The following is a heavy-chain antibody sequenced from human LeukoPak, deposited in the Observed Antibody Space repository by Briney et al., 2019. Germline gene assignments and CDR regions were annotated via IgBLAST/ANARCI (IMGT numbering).Heavy chain of an antibody. CDR3: ARYGSGSTWFDP. CDR2: INYSGST. J-gene: IGHJ5*02. D-gene: IGHD3-10*01. CDR1: GGSISSDNYQ. Sequence: SETLSLTCTVSGGSISSDNYQWSWIRQPPGKGLEWIGYINYSGSTYYNPSLESRLTISVDTSKNHFSLKLSSVTAADTAVYYCARYGSGSTWFDPWGQGTLVTVSS. V-gene: IGHV4-30-4*01.